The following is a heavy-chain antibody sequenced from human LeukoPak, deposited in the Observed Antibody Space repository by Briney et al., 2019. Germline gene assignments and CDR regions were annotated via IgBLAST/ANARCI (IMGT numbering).Heavy chain of an antibody. CDR3: ARGGLVPAAYYYYYGMGV. Sequence: PGGSLRLSCAASGFTVSSNYMSWVRQTPGKGLEWVSVIYSGGSTYYADSVKGRFTISRDNSKNTLYLQMNSLRAEDTAVYYCARGGLVPAAYYYYYGMGVWGQGTTVTVSS. V-gene: IGHV3-66*02. D-gene: IGHD2-2*01. CDR2: IYSGGST. CDR1: GFTVSSNY. J-gene: IGHJ6*02.